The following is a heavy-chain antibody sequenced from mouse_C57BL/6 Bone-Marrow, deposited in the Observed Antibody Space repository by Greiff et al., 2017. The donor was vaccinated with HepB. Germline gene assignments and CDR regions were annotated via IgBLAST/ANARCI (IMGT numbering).Heavy chain of an antibody. D-gene: IGHD1-1*01. J-gene: IGHJ3*01. CDR3: ARSGDYGSPY. V-gene: IGHV1-80*01. CDR2: IYPGDGDT. Sequence: QVQLKESGAELVKPGASVKISCKASGYAFSSYWMNWVKQRPGKGLEWIGQIYPGDGDTNYNGKFKGKATLTADKSSSTAYMQLSSLTSEDSAVYFCARSGDYGSPYWGQGTLVTVSA. CDR1: GYAFSSYW.